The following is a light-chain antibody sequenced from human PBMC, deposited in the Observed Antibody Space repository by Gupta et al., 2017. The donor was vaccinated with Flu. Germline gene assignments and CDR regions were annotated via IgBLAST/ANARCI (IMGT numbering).Light chain of an antibody. Sequence: QSALTQPASVSGSPGQSITLSCTGSSSDVGDYDYVSWYQRHPGKAPKLMIYEVSNRPSGVSNRFSGSKSGNTASLTISGLQAEDEADYYCSSYTSTTTSVLFGGGTKLTVL. CDR3: SSYTSTTTSVL. CDR1: SSDVGDYDY. CDR2: EVS. V-gene: IGLV2-14*01. J-gene: IGLJ2*01.